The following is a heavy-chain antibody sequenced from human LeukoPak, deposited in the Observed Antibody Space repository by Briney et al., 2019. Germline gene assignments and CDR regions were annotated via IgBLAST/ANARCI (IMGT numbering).Heavy chain of an antibody. CDR2: FDPEDGET. J-gene: IGHJ2*01. CDR1: GYTLTELS. V-gene: IGHV1-24*01. CDR3: ATASYIVATPRYFDL. Sequence: GASVKVSCKVSGYTLTELSMHWVRQAPGKGLEWMGGFDPEDGETIYAQKFQGRVTMTKDTSTDTAYMELSSLRSEDTAVYYCATASYIVATPRYFDLWGRGTLVTVSS. D-gene: IGHD5-12*01.